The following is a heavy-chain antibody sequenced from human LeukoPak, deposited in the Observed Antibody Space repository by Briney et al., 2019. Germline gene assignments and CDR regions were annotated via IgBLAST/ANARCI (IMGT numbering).Heavy chain of an antibody. J-gene: IGHJ4*02. V-gene: IGHV4-39*07. Sequence: NPSETLSLTCTVSGGSISGSSYYWGWIRQPPGEGLEWIGSIYYSGSTYYNPSLKSRVTILVDTSKNQFSLKLSSVTAADTAVYHCARGYGYFGSGSYPDYWGQGTLVTVSS. CDR2: IYYSGST. CDR1: GGSISGSSYY. CDR3: ARGYGYFGSGSYPDY. D-gene: IGHD3-10*01.